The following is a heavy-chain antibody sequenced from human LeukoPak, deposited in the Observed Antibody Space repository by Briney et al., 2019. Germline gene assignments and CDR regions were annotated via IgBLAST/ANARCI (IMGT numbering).Heavy chain of an antibody. V-gene: IGHV4-61*09. CDR2: IYTSGST. Sequence: SETLSLTCTVSGGSISSGSYDWSWIRQPAGKGLEWIGHIYTSGSTNYNPSLKSRVTISVDTSKNQFSLKLSSVTAADTAVYYCARGVDEAKVGYWGQGTLVTVSS. CDR3: ARGVDEAKVGY. J-gene: IGHJ4*02. CDR1: GGSISSGSYD.